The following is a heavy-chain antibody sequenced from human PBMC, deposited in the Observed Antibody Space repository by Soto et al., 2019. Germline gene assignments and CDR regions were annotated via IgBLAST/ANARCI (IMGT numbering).Heavy chain of an antibody. D-gene: IGHD3-22*01. V-gene: IGHV3-23*01. CDR2: ISGSGGST. CDR3: AKGSKWLLTLSPTFDY. Sequence: EVQLLESGGGLVQPGGSLRLSCAASGFTFSSYAMSWVRQAPGKGLEWVSAISGSGGSTYYADSVKGRFTISRDNSKNTLYLQMNSLRAEDTAVYYCAKGSKWLLTLSPTFDYWGQGTLVTVSS. J-gene: IGHJ4*02. CDR1: GFTFSSYA.